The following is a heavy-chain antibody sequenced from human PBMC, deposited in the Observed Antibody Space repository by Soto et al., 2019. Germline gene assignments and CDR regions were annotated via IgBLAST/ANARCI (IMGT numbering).Heavy chain of an antibody. Sequence: GSLRLSCAASGFTFSSYGMHWVRQAPGKGLEWVAVISYDGSNKYYADSVKGRFTISRDNSKNTLDLQMNSLTAEDTAVYYCAKDRRYCSGTSCYRVYYYYNMDVWGKGTTVTVSS. V-gene: IGHV3-30*18. CDR3: AKDRRYCSGTSCYRVYYYYNMDV. D-gene: IGHD2-2*02. CDR2: ISYDGSNK. J-gene: IGHJ6*03. CDR1: GFTFSSYG.